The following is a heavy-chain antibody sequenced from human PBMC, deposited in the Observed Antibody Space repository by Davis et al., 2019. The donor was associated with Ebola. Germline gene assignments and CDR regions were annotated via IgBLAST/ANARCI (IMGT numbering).Heavy chain of an antibody. CDR2: IIPIFGTA. V-gene: IGHV1-69*13. J-gene: IGHJ6*02. CDR3: ARDPLEYCSGGSCYSEYYYYGMDV. Sequence: SVKVSCKASVGTFSSYAISWVRQAPGQGLEWMGGIIPIFGTANYAQKFQGRVTITADESTSTAYMELSSLRSEDTAVYYCARDPLEYCSGGSCYSEYYYYGMDVWGQGTTVTVSS. CDR1: VGTFSSYA. D-gene: IGHD2-15*01.